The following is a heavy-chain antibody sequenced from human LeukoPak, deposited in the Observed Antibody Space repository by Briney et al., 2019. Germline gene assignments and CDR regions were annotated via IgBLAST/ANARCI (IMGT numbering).Heavy chain of an antibody. CDR3: ASTYYDSSWRVY. CDR2: IRYDGSNK. V-gene: IGHV3-30*02. D-gene: IGHD3-22*01. Sequence: GGSLRLSCAASGFTFSSYVMHWVRQAPGKGLEWVAFIRYDGSNKYYSDSVKGRFTISRDNSKNTLYLQMNSLRPEDTAVYYCASTYYDSSWRVYWGQGTLVTVSS. J-gene: IGHJ4*02. CDR1: GFTFSSYV.